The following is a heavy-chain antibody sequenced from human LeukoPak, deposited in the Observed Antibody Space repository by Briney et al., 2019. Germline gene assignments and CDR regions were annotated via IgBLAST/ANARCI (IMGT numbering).Heavy chain of an antibody. CDR1: GYTFTGYY. Sequence: ASVTVSCKASGYTFTGYYMHWVRQAPGQGLGWMGWINPNSGGTNYAQKFQGRVTMARDTSISTAYMELSRLRSDDTAVYYCARSARWRYGPGFVGNYWGQGTLVTVSS. CDR3: ARSARWRYGPGFVGNY. J-gene: IGHJ4*02. D-gene: IGHD2-21*01. V-gene: IGHV1-2*02. CDR2: INPNSGGT.